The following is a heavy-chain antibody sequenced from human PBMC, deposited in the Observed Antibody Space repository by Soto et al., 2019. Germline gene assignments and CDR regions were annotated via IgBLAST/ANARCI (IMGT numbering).Heavy chain of an antibody. CDR3: ARGASYYGSGSYYNGDWFDP. Sequence: QVQLQESGPGLVKPSQTLSLTCTVSGGSISSGDYYWSWIRQPPGKGLEWIGYIYYSGSTYYNPSLKSRVTISVDTSKNQFSLKLSSVTAADTAVYYCARGASYYGSGSYYNGDWFDPWGQGTLVTVSS. J-gene: IGHJ5*02. V-gene: IGHV4-30-4*01. CDR1: GGSISSGDYY. D-gene: IGHD3-10*01. CDR2: IYYSGST.